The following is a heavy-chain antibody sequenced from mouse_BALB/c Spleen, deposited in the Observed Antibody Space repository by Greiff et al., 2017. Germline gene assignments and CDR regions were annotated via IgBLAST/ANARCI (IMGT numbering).Heavy chain of an antibody. D-gene: IGHD1-1*01. Sequence: QVTLKVSGPGILQPSQTLSLTCSFSGFSLSTSGMGVSWIRQPSGKGLEWLAHIYWDDDKRYNPSLKSRLTISKDTSRNQVFLKITSVDTADTATYYCARRNTTESYYYAMDYRGQGTSVTVSS. J-gene: IGHJ4*01. CDR2: IYWDDDK. CDR3: ARRNTTESYYYAMDY. CDR1: GFSLSTSGMG. V-gene: IGHV8-12*01.